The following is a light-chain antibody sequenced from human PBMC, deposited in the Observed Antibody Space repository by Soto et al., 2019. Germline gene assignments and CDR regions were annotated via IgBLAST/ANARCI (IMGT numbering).Light chain of an antibody. J-gene: IGLJ1*01. CDR3: ISYTGSSTSYV. V-gene: IGLV2-14*01. Sequence: QSVLTQPASVSGSPGQSITISCTGTSSDFAIYNYVSWYQQQPGKAPKLMIYQVTNRPSGVSSRFSGSKSGNTASLTISGLQAEDEADYYCISYTGSSTSYVFGSGTKVTVL. CDR2: QVT. CDR1: SSDFAIYNY.